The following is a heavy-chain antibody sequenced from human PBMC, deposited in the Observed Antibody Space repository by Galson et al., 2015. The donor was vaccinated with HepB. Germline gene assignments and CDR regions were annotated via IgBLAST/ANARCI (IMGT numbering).Heavy chain of an antibody. CDR2: IWYDGSNK. V-gene: IGHV3-33*01. Sequence: SLRLSCAASGFTFSSYGMHWVRQAPGKGLEWVAVIWYDGSNKYYADSVKGRFTISRDNSKNTLYLQMNSLRAEDTAVYYCARGALLYYYDSSGYREYFQHWGQGTLVTVSS. CDR1: GFTFSSYG. D-gene: IGHD3-22*01. J-gene: IGHJ1*01. CDR3: ARGALLYYYDSSGYREYFQH.